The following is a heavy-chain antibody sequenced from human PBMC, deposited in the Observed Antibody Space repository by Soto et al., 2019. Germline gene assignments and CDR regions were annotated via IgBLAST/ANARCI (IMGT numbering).Heavy chain of an antibody. V-gene: IGHV2-70*01. Sequence: PTLVNPTQTLTLTCTFSGFSLSTSGMCVCWIRQPPGKALEWLALIDWDDDKYYSTSLKTRLTISKDTSKNQVVLTMTNMDPVDTATYYCARSHYDFWSGYYPAYYDYYGMDVWVQGTTVNVSS. CDR1: GFSLSTSGMC. D-gene: IGHD3-3*01. J-gene: IGHJ6*01. CDR3: ARSHYDFWSGYYPAYYDYYGMDV. CDR2: IDWDDDK.